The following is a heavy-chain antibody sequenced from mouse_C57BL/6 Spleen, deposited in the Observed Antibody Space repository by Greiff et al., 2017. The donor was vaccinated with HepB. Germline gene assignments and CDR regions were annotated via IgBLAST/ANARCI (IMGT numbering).Heavy chain of an antibody. Sequence: VQLQQPGAELVKPGASVKLSCKASGYTFTSYWMQWVKQRPGQGLEWLGEIDPSDSYTNYNQKFKGKATLTVDTSASTAYMQLRSLTSEDSAVYYCARVGYDGFSFAYGGQGTLVTVSA. J-gene: IGHJ3*01. CDR3: ARVGYDGFSFAY. CDR1: GYTFTSYW. D-gene: IGHD2-2*01. V-gene: IGHV1-50*01. CDR2: IDPSDSYT.